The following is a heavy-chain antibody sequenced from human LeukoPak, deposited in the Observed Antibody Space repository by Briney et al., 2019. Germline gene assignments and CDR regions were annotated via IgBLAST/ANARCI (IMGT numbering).Heavy chain of an antibody. J-gene: IGHJ4*02. CDR2: IAGSDTTT. Sequence: GGSLRLSCLASGFAFSAYEMNWVRQAPGTGLEWVSYIAGSDTTTYYADSVKGRFTIFRDNAKNSLYLQMNSLRAEDTALYYCTTLGYHLDSWGQGTLVTVSS. CDR1: GFAFSAYE. CDR3: TTLGYHLDS. D-gene: IGHD3-22*01. V-gene: IGHV3-48*03.